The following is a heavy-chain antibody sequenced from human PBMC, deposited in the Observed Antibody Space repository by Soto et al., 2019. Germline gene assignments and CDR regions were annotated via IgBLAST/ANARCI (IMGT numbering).Heavy chain of an antibody. CDR1: GGSVSSGRYY. CDR2: IYYSGST. J-gene: IGHJ4*02. Sequence: ESLFLTCTGSGGSVSSGRYYWSWIRQPPGKGLEWIGYIYYSGSTNYNPSLKSRVTISVDTSKNQFSLKLSSVTAADTAVYYCAREEGRWLQYGYWGQGTLVTVSS. V-gene: IGHV4-61*01. D-gene: IGHD5-12*01. CDR3: AREEGRWLQYGY.